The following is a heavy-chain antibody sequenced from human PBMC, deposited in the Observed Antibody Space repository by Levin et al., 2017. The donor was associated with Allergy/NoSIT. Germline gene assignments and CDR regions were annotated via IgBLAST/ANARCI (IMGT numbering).Heavy chain of an antibody. CDR2: ISYDGSNK. D-gene: IGHD3-22*01. V-gene: IGHV3-30-3*01. CDR1: GFTFSSYA. J-gene: IGHJ3*02. Sequence: GGSLRLSCAASGFTFSSYAMHWVRQAPGKGLEWVAVISYDGSNKYYADSVKGRFTISRDNSKNTLYLQMNSLRAEDTAVYYCARARVRKANPGAFDIWGQGTMVTVSS. CDR3: ARARVRKANPGAFDI.